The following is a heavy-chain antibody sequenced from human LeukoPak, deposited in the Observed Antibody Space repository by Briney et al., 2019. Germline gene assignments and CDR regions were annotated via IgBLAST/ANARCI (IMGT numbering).Heavy chain of an antibody. CDR2: IYSTGDT. V-gene: IGHV4-4*07. CDR3: ARGPTSAEVRNWYFDL. CDR1: GGSVSAYY. J-gene: IGHJ2*01. D-gene: IGHD1-14*01. Sequence: SETLSLTCSVSGGSVSAYYWSWIRQPAGKGLEWIGRIYSTGDTNYNPSLKSRVTMSLDRSKKQFSLNLRSLTAADTAVYYCARGPTSAEVRNWYFDLWGRGTLVAASS.